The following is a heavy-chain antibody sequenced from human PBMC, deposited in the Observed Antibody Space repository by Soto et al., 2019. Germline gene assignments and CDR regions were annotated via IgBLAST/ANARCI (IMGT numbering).Heavy chain of an antibody. D-gene: IGHD6-13*01. V-gene: IGHV4-59*01. Sequence: PSETLSLTWSVSGGSISSYYWSWIRQPPGKGLEWIGYIYYSGSTNYNPSLKSRVTISVDTSAGTAYMELSSLTSEDTAVYSCARDDSGYSSIWYIDYFNFWGQGTLVTVSS. CDR2: IYYSGST. J-gene: IGHJ4*02. CDR1: GGSISSYY. CDR3: ARDDSGYSSIWYIDYFNF.